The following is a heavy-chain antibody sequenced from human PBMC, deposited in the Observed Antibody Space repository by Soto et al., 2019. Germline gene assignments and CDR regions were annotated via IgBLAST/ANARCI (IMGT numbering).Heavy chain of an antibody. V-gene: IGHV1-18*01. J-gene: IGHJ6*02. CDR1: GYTFSTSG. D-gene: IGHD2-15*01. CDR3: ARAGAAPYYYYGMDV. Sequence: QVQLVQSGAEVRKPGASVKVSCKASGYTFSTSGMSWLRQPPGQGLEWMGWISTYNGDTNDAPKFQDRVTMTSDTSTSTVYMGLRSLRSDDTAVYYCARAGAAPYYYYGMDVWGQGTRVTDSS. CDR2: ISTYNGDT.